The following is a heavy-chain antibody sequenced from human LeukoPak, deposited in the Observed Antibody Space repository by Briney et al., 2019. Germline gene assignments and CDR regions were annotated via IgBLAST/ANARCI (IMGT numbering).Heavy chain of an antibody. D-gene: IGHD2-2*01. CDR3: ARLVGGHYQLLRYFDY. CDR1: GYSFTNYW. CDR2: IYPGDSDT. V-gene: IGHV5-51*01. Sequence: GESLKISRKGSGYSFTNYWIGWVRQMPGKGLEWMGIIYPGDSDTRYSPSFQGQVTISADKSISTAYLQWSSLKASDTAMYYRARLVGGHYQLLRYFDYWGQGTLVTVSS. J-gene: IGHJ4*02.